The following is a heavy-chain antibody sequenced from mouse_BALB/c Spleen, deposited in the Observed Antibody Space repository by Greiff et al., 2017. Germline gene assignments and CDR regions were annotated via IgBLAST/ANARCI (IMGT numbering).Heavy chain of an antibody. D-gene: IGHD1-1*02. V-gene: IGHV3-6*02. CDR2: ISYDGSN. Sequence: ESGPGLVKPSQSLSLTCSVTGYSITSGYYWNWIRQFPGNKLEWMGYISYDGSNNYNPSLKNRISITRDTSKNQFFLKLNSVTTEDTATYYCAREVALYYYAMDYWGQGTSVTVSS. J-gene: IGHJ4*01. CDR1: GYSITSGYY. CDR3: AREVALYYYAMDY.